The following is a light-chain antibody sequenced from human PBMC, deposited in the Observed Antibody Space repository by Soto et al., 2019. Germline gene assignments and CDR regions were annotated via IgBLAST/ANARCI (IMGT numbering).Light chain of an antibody. J-gene: IGKJ2*01. V-gene: IGKV1-5*03. Sequence: DIQMTQSPSTLSVSVGDRVTITCRASQSFSTWLAWYQQKPGQAPKLLIYRTSTLKNGVPSRFSGSGSGTEFTLTITSLQPDDFATYFCQEYSRYPHTFGQGTKLEIK. CDR2: RTS. CDR1: QSFSTW. CDR3: QEYSRYPHT.